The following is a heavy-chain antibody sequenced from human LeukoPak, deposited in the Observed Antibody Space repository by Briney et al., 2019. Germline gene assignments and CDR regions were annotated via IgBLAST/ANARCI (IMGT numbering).Heavy chain of an antibody. D-gene: IGHD2-15*01. J-gene: IGHJ6*02. CDR3: ARQDCSGGSCLYGVDV. CDR2: IDPSDSYT. Sequence: GEPLTISCKGSGYSFTSYWISWVRQMPGKGLEWMGKIDPSDSYTYYSPSFQGHVTISADKSISTAYLQWSSLKASDTAMYYCARQDCSGGSCLYGVDVWGQGTTVTVSS. CDR1: GYSFTSYW. V-gene: IGHV5-10-1*01.